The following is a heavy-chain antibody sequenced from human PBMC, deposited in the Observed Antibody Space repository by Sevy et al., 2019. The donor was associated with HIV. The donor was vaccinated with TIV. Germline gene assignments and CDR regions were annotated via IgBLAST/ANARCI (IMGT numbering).Heavy chain of an antibody. V-gene: IGHV3-53*01. CDR3: ARGRRGFGELLYLDY. CDR2: IYSGGST. D-gene: IGHD3-10*01. Sequence: GGSLRLSCAASGFTVSSNYMSWVRQAPGKGLEWVSIIYSGGSTYYADSVKGRFTISRDNSKNTLYLQMNGLRAEDTAVYYCARGRRGFGELLYLDYWGQGTLVTVSS. CDR1: GFTVSSNY. J-gene: IGHJ4*02.